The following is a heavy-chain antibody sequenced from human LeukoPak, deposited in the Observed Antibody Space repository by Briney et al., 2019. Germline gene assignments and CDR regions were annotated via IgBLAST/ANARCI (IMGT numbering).Heavy chain of an antibody. CDR2: ISSSSSYI. J-gene: IGHJ4*02. Sequence: GGSLRLSCAASGFTFSSYSMNWVRQAPGKGLEWVSSISSSSSYIYYADSVKGRFTISRDNAKNSLYLQMNSLRAEDTAVYYCERTASGWYYFDYWGQGTLVTVSS. CDR3: ERTASGWYYFDY. V-gene: IGHV3-21*01. CDR1: GFTFSSYS. D-gene: IGHD6-19*01.